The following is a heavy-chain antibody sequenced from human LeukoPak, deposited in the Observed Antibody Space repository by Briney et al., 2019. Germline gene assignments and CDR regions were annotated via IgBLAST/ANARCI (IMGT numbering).Heavy chain of an antibody. J-gene: IGHJ5*02. V-gene: IGHV3-48*02. CDR1: GFTFSSYE. CDR3: ARAGAAASYKWFDP. CDR2: ISSSSSTI. Sequence: GGSLRLSCAASGFTFSSYEMNWVRQAPGKGLEWVSYISSSSSTIYYADSVKGRFTISRDNAKNSLYLQMNSLRDEDTAVYYCARAGAAASYKWFDPWGQGTLVTVSS. D-gene: IGHD6-13*01.